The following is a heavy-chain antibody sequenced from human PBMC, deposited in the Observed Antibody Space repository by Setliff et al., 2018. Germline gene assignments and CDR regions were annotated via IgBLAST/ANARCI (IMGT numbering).Heavy chain of an antibody. J-gene: IGHJ3*02. CDR2: MNSNTGGT. Sequence: ASVKVSCKASGSNFIGYYLYWLRQAPGQGLEWMGWMNSNTGGTNSAQKFQGRITMTRDTSIRTAYMELSRLRSDDTAMYYCATVGVGDLRLAFDIWGHGTMVTVS. V-gene: IGHV1-2*02. D-gene: IGHD1-26*01. CDR1: GSNFIGYY. CDR3: ATVGVGDLRLAFDI.